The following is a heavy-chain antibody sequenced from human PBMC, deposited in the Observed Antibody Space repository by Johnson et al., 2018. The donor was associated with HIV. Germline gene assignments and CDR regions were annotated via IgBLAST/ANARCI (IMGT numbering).Heavy chain of an antibody. Sequence: EVQLVESGGGVVQPGRSLRLSCAASGFTFSSYAMHWVRQAPGKGLEWVANIKQDGSDKYYVDSVKGRVTISRDNARNSLYLQMNSLRAEDTAVYYCAKDRSMDDAFDVWGQGTMVTVSS. D-gene: IGHD1-26*01. CDR2: IKQDGSDK. CDR3: AKDRSMDDAFDV. V-gene: IGHV3-7*01. J-gene: IGHJ3*01. CDR1: GFTFSSYA.